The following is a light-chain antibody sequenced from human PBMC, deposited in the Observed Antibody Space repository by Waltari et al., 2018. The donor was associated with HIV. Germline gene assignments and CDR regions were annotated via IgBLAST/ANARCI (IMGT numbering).Light chain of an antibody. CDR2: GAS. V-gene: IGKV3-15*01. J-gene: IGKJ2*01. Sequence: EIVMTQSTATLSVSPGERATLSCRASQSVSSNLAWYQQKPGQAPRLLIYGASTRATGIPARFSGSGSGTEFTLTISSLQSEDCAVYYCQQYNNWPYTFGQGTKLEIK. CDR3: QQYNNWPYT. CDR1: QSVSSN.